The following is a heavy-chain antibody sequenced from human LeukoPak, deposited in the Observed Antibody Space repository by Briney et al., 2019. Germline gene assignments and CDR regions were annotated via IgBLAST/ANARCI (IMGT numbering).Heavy chain of an antibody. CDR3: ARGHYQIEL. J-gene: IGHJ4*02. CDR1: GFMFSSYW. Sequence: GGSLRLSCAASGFMFSSYWMSWVRQAPGKGLEWVATIQQDGSEKYYVDSVKGRFTISRDNAKNSLYLQINSLRAEDTAVYYCARGHYQIELWGQGTLVTVSS. V-gene: IGHV3-7*01. CDR2: IQQDGSEK. D-gene: IGHD3-10*01.